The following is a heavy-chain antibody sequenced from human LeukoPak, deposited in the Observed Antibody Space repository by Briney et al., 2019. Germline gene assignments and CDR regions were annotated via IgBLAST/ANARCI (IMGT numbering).Heavy chain of an antibody. D-gene: IGHD3-10*01. CDR1: GFAVSSNY. J-gene: IGHJ6*03. CDR2: IYSSAIT. V-gene: IGHV3-66*02. Sequence: PGGSLRLSCAASGFAVSSNYMSWVRQAPGKGLEWVSVIYSSAITYYADSVKGRFTISRDNPKNPLNLQINSLRAKNTAVNYCARGEYYYYYIMDIWGEGTPVTLSS. CDR3: ARGEYYYYYIMDI.